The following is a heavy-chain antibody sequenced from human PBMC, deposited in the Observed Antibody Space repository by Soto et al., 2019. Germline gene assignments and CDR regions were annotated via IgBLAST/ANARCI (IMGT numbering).Heavy chain of an antibody. Sequence: QMQLQESGPGLVKPSGTLSLTCTVSGVSINSANWWTWVRQSPGKGLEWIGEIYHSGSTNFNPSLKGRVTISVDNSKNQFYLELTSVPAADTAVYYCARYCGGGSCYLGAFDIWGQGTMVTVSS. D-gene: IGHD2-15*01. CDR2: IYHSGST. J-gene: IGHJ3*02. V-gene: IGHV4-4*02. CDR3: ARYCGGGSCYLGAFDI. CDR1: GVSINSANW.